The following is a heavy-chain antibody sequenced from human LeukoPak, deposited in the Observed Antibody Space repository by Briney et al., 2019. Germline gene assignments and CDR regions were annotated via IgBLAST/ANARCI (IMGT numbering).Heavy chain of an antibody. Sequence: ASVKVSCKASGGTFSSYAISWVRQAPGQGLGWMGGIIPIFGTANYAQKFQGRVTITADESTSTAYMELSSLRSEDTAVYYCARDCSGGSCYFDYWGQGTLVTVSS. CDR3: ARDCSGGSCYFDY. V-gene: IGHV1-69*13. CDR1: GGTFSSYA. D-gene: IGHD2-15*01. CDR2: IIPIFGTA. J-gene: IGHJ4*02.